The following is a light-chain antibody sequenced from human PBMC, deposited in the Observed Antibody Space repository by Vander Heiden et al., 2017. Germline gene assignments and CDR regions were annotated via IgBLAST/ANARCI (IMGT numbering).Light chain of an antibody. J-gene: IGLJ3*02. CDR1: SSNIGSRT. Sequence: QSVLTQPHSASGTPGQRVTISCSGSSSNIGSRTVNWYQHLPGTAPKLLIYSNNQRPSGVPDRISASKSGTSASLAVSGLQSEDEADYYCSAWDNSLNAWVFGGGTKLTVL. CDR2: SNN. CDR3: SAWDNSLNAWV. V-gene: IGLV1-44*01.